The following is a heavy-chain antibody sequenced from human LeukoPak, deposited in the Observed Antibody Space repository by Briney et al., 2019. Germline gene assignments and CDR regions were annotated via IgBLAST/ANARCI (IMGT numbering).Heavy chain of an antibody. CDR3: AREGGPYRPLDY. CDR2: MFYSGTT. CDR1: GGAISSYY. V-gene: IGHV4-59*12. J-gene: IGHJ4*02. Sequence: SETLSLTCTVSGGAISSYYWSWIRQPPGQGLEWIAYMFYSGTTNYNPSLRSRVTISLDTSKNQFSLRLSSVTAADTAVYYCAREGGPYRPLDYSGQGTLVTVSS.